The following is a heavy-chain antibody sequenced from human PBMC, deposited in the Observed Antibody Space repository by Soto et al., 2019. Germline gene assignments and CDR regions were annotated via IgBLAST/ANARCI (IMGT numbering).Heavy chain of an antibody. D-gene: IGHD3-22*01. CDR3: ATAHSSGYTLDY. J-gene: IGHJ4*02. CDR1: GGSISSGGYY. CDR2: IYYSGST. Sequence: SETLSLTCTVSGGSISSGGYYWSWIRQHPGKGLEWIGYIYYSGSTYYNPSLKSRVTISVDTSKNQFSLKLSSVTAADTAVYYCATAHSSGYTLDYWGQGTLVTVSS. V-gene: IGHV4-31*03.